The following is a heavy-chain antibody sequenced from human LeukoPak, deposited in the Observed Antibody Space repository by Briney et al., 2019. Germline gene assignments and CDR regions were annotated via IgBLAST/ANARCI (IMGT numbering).Heavy chain of an antibody. CDR1: GGSFSGYY. CDR3: ARREGDYGYWYFDL. Sequence: SETLSLTCAVYGGSFSGYYWSWIRQPPGKGLEWIGYIYYSGSTNYNPSLKSRVTISVDTSKNQFSLKLSSVTAADTAVYYCARREGDYGYWYFDLWGRGTLVTVSS. CDR2: IYYSGST. J-gene: IGHJ2*01. D-gene: IGHD4-17*01. V-gene: IGHV4-59*08.